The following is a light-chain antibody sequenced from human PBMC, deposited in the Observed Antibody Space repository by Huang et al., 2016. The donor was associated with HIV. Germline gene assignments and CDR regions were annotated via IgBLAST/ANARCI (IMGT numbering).Light chain of an antibody. J-gene: IGKJ5*01. Sequence: DIQMAQSPSSLSASVGDRVTITCRASQCISNYFDWFQQKPGKAPKSLIYAASSLQSGVPSECSGTGSGTDFTLTISSLQPEDFAIYYCQQYNSYPITFGQGTRLEIK. CDR2: AAS. V-gene: IGKV1-16*02. CDR3: QQYNSYPIT. CDR1: QCISNY.